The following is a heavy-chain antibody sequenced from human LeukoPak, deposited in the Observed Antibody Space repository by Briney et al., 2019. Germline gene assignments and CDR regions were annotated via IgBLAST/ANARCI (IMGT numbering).Heavy chain of an antibody. CDR2: INPNSGAT. J-gene: IGHJ4*02. D-gene: IGHD3-10*01. Sequence: ASVKVSCKASGYTFTGYYIHWVRQAPGQGLEWMGLINPNSGATNYAQKFQGRITMTRDTSISTAYMELSSLTSDDTAVYYCARDLEGYHYGSGNYPQWGQGTLVTVSS. V-gene: IGHV1-2*02. CDR1: GYTFTGYY. CDR3: ARDLEGYHYGSGNYPQ.